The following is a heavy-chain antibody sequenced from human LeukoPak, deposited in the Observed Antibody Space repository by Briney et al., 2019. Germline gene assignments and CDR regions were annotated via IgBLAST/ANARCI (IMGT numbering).Heavy chain of an antibody. CDR3: AKDLSSAITSALVLDV. Sequence: GRSLRLSCAASGFTFDDYAMHWVRQAPGKGLEWVSGITWNRDNIGYGDSVKGRFTISRDNVKNALYLQMNSLRPEDTALYYCAKDLSSAITSALVLDVWGQGTTVIVSS. D-gene: IGHD3-22*01. V-gene: IGHV3-9*01. CDR2: ITWNRDNI. J-gene: IGHJ6*02. CDR1: GFTFDDYA.